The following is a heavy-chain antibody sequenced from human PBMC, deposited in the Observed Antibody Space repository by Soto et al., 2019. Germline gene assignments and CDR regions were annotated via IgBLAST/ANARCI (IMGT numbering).Heavy chain of an antibody. CDR3: ARDPPLPIPARPFWYFDL. J-gene: IGHJ2*01. CDR2: ISGSSDYI. Sequence: EVQLVESGGGLVKPGGSLRLSCAASAFTFSSYAMNWVRQAPGKGLEWVSSISGSSDYIYYANSVNGRFTISRDNAKNSLYLQMNSLRAEDTAVYYCARDPPLPIPARPFWYFDLWGRGTLVTVSS. V-gene: IGHV3-21*01. D-gene: IGHD6-6*01. CDR1: AFTFSSYA.